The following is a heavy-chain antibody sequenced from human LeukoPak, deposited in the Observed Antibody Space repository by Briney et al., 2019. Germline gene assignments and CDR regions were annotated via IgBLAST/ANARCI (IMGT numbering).Heavy chain of an antibody. D-gene: IGHD3-3*01. CDR2: INHSGGT. Sequence: SETLSLTCAVYGGSFSGYYWSWIRQPLGKGLEWIGEINHSGGTKYNPSLKSRVTISVDTSKNQFSLKLSSVTAADTAVYYCARYKRDGDYDFYYYMDVWGKGTTVTISS. CDR3: ARYKRDGDYDFYYYMDV. CDR1: GGSFSGYY. J-gene: IGHJ6*03. V-gene: IGHV4-34*01.